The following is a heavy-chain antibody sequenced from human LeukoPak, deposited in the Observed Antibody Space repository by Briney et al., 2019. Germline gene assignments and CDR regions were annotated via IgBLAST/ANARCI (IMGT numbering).Heavy chain of an antibody. Sequence: GGSLRLSCAASGFTFSSYGMHWVRQVPGKGLEWVAVISYDGSNKYYADSVKGRFTISRDNSKNTLYLQMNSLRAEDTAVYYCAKDGGVYYYDSSGYYPPPRYFDYWGQGTLVTVSS. CDR3: AKDGGVYYYDSSGYYPPPRYFDY. D-gene: IGHD3-22*01. CDR2: ISYDGSNK. V-gene: IGHV3-30*18. CDR1: GFTFSSYG. J-gene: IGHJ4*02.